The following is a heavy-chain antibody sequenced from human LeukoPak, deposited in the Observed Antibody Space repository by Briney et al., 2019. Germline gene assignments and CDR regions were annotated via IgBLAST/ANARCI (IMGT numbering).Heavy chain of an antibody. V-gene: IGHV4-59*01. CDR3: ARDLEYSSSPAIGY. CDR2: IYYSGST. Sequence: SETLSLTCTVSGGSFSSYYWSWIRQAPGKGLAWIGYIYYSGSTNYNPSLKSRVTISVDTSKNQFSLKLSSVTAADTAVYYCARDLEYSSSPAIGYWGQGTLVTVSS. J-gene: IGHJ4*02. CDR1: GGSFSSYY. D-gene: IGHD6-6*01.